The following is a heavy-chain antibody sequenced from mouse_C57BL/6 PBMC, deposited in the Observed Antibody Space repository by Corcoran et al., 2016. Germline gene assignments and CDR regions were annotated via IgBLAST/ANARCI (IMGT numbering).Heavy chain of an antibody. CDR1: GYTFTDYY. Sequence: QVQLKQSGAELVRPGASVKLSCKASGYTFTDYYINWVKQSPGQGLEWIARIYPGSGNTYYNEKFKGKATMTAEKSSSTAYMQLSSLTSEDSAVYFCARRDYSLAMDYWGQGTSVTVSS. V-gene: IGHV1-76*01. J-gene: IGHJ4*01. D-gene: IGHD2-13*01. CDR3: ARRDYSLAMDY. CDR2: IYPGSGNT.